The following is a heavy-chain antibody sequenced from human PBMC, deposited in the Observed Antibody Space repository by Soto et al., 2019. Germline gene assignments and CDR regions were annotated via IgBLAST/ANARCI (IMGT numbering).Heavy chain of an antibody. J-gene: IGHJ4*02. CDR1: GFTFSIYA. Sequence: GSLRLSCTASGFTFSIYAMIWVRQAPGKGLEWVSGITGGGGTTYYADSVKGRFTISRDNSKNTVYVQMNSLRAEDTAVYYWAKARGFEVIGTPLYFAHGGRGPLVTVSS. V-gene: IGHV3-23*01. D-gene: IGHD3-3*01. CDR3: AKARGFEVIGTPLYFAH. CDR2: ITGGGGTT.